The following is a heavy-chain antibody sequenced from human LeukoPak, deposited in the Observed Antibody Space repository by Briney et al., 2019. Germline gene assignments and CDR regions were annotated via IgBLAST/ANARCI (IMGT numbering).Heavy chain of an antibody. CDR1: GFHFSNYW. D-gene: IGHD5-12*01. J-gene: IGHJ4*02. CDR2: INQDGSKE. Sequence: GSLRLPCTASGFHFSNYWMTWVRQAPGKGLEWVAQINQDGSKEYYIDSVKARFSISRDNARNSLSLQMNSLRAEDTAVYYCVRDGGVSGYDLLDYWGQGTLATVSS. V-gene: IGHV3-7*01. CDR3: VRDGGVSGYDLLDY.